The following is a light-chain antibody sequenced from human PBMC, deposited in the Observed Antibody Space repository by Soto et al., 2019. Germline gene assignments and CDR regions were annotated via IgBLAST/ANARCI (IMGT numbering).Light chain of an antibody. CDR1: HSVHSN. CDR2: GAS. V-gene: IGKV3-15*01. J-gene: IGKJ1*01. CDR3: QRYNNWPPTWT. Sequence: EIVMTQSPATLSVSPGDGATLSCRASHSVHSNLAWYQQKPGQAPRLLIYGASTRAIGIPARFSGSGSGTEVTLTISSLQSEDFAVYYCQRYNNWPPTWTFGQGTKVEIK.